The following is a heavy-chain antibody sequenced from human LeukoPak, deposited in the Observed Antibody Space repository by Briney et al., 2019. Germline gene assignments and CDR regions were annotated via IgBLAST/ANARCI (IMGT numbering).Heavy chain of an antibody. Sequence: GGSLRLSCAASGFTFSSYGMSWVRQAPGKGLEWVSAISGSGGSTYYADSVKGRFTISRDNSKNTLYLQMNSLRAEDTAVYYCAKGVAAAGAYYFDYWGQGTLVTVSS. V-gene: IGHV3-23*01. J-gene: IGHJ4*02. CDR3: AKGVAAAGAYYFDY. CDR2: ISGSGGST. CDR1: GFTFSSYG. D-gene: IGHD6-13*01.